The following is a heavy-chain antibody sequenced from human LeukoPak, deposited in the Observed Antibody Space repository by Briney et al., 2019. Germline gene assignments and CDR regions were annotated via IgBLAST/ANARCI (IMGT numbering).Heavy chain of an antibody. CDR2: IKQDGSEK. J-gene: IGHJ4*02. Sequence: GGSLRLSCAASGFTFSSYWMSWVRQAPGKGLEWVANIKQDGSEKYYVDSVKGRFTISRDNSKNTLYLHMNSLSAEDTAVYYCAKDIDNGDYVVYWGQGTLVTVSS. V-gene: IGHV3-7*03. CDR3: AKDIDNGDYVVY. D-gene: IGHD4-17*01. CDR1: GFTFSSYW.